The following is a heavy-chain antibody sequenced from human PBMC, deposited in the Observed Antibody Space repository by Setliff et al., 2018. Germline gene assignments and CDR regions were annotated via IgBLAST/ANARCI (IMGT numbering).Heavy chain of an antibody. V-gene: IGHV4-59*12. CDR3: AREDGPNYYYYYMDI. CDR1: GGSISSYY. Sequence: SETLSLTCNVSGGSISSYYWSWIRQPPGKGLEWIGYIYYSGSTNYNPSLKSRVTISVDTSKNQFSLKLSAVTAADTAVYFCAREDGPNYYYYYMDIWGKGTTVTVSS. J-gene: IGHJ6*03. D-gene: IGHD2-8*01. CDR2: IYYSGST.